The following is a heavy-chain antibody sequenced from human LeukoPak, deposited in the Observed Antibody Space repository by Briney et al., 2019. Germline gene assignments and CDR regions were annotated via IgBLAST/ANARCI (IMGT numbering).Heavy chain of an antibody. V-gene: IGHV3-23*01. Sequence: GGSLRLSCAASGFTFSTYAMSWVRQAQRKGLEWVSTISANGGITYYADSVKGRFTISRDNSKNTLDLQMNNLRGEDTAVYYCAKPPPDSSSWLFDYWGQGTLVTVSS. J-gene: IGHJ4*02. CDR2: ISANGGIT. D-gene: IGHD6-13*01. CDR1: GFTFSTYA. CDR3: AKPPPDSSSWLFDY.